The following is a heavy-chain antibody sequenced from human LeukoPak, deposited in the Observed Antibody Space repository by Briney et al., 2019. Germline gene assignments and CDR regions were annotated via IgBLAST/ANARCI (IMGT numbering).Heavy chain of an antibody. Sequence: SETLTLTCTVSGGSISSYYWSWIRQPPGKGLEWIGYIYYSGSTNYNPSLKRRVTISVDTSKNQFSLKLSSVTAADTAVYYCARENTARAFDIWGQGTMVTVSS. V-gene: IGHV4-59*01. CDR2: IYYSGST. CDR1: GGSISSYY. J-gene: IGHJ3*02. D-gene: IGHD5-18*01. CDR3: ARENTARAFDI.